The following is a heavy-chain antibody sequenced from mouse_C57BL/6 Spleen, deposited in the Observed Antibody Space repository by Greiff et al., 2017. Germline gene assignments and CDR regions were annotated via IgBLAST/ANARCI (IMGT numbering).Heavy chain of an antibody. CDR2: ILPGSGST. V-gene: IGHV1-9*01. CDR3: ARCLNLRNPSMDY. CDR1: GYTFTGYW. Sequence: QVQLQQSGAELMKPGASVKLSCKATGYTFTGYWIEWVKQRPGHGLEWIGEILPGSGSTNYNEKLKGKATFTADTSSNTAYMQLGSLTTKDSAIYDCARCLNLRNPSMDYWGQGTSVTVSS. D-gene: IGHD1-1*01. J-gene: IGHJ4*01.